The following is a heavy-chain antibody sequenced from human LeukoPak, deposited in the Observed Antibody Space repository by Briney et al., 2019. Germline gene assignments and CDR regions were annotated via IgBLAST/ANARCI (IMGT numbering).Heavy chain of an antibody. D-gene: IGHD4-17*01. V-gene: IGHV1-46*01. CDR1: GYTFTHYY. CDR2: INPGGGST. CDR3: ARSPYTYGSLLYLDY. J-gene: IGHJ4*02. Sequence: ASVKVSCKASGYTFTHYYIHWVRQAPGQGLEWMGIINPGGGSTTYAQKFQGRVTLTRDTSTSTVYMELSSLRSEDTVVYYCARSPYTYGSLLYLDYWGQGTLVTVSS.